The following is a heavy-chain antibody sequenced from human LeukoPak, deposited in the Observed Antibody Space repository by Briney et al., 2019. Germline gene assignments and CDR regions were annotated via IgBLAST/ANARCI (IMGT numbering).Heavy chain of an antibody. Sequence: SETRSLTCAVYGGSFSGYYWSGIRQPPGKGREWIGEIKQSGSTTYNPSLKSRVTISVDTAKNQFSLKLSSVTAADTAVYYCARGYLVGYYDSSGYYNYFDYWGQGTLVTVSS. CDR3: ARGYLVGYYDSSGYYNYFDY. V-gene: IGHV4-34*01. D-gene: IGHD3-22*01. J-gene: IGHJ4*02. CDR2: IKQSGST. CDR1: GGSFSGYY.